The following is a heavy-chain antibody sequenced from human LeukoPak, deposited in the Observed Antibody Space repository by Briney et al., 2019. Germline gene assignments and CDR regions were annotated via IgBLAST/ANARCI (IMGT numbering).Heavy chain of an antibody. V-gene: IGHV1-18*01. D-gene: IGHD4-17*01. Sequence: ASVKVSCKASGYTFTSYGISWVRQAPGQGLEWMGWISAYNGNTNYAQKLQGRVTMTTDTSTSTAYMELRSLRSDDTAVCYCARAPYGDYDSVFGESDYWGQGTLVTVSS. J-gene: IGHJ4*02. CDR3: ARAPYGDYDSVFGESDY. CDR2: ISAYNGNT. CDR1: GYTFTSYG.